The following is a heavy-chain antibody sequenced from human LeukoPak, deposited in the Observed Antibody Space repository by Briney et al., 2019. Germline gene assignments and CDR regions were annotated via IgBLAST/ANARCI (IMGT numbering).Heavy chain of an antibody. J-gene: IGHJ4*02. V-gene: IGHV3-74*01. CDR3: TRGGVDY. D-gene: IGHD3-16*01. CDR2: INTDGSST. CDR1: GFTFSSYW. Sequence: GGSLRLSCAASGFTFSSYWMHWVRQAPGKGLVWVSRINTDGSSTNYADSVKGRFTISRDNAKNTLSLQMDSLRAEDTAVYYCTRGGVDYWGQGTPVTVSS.